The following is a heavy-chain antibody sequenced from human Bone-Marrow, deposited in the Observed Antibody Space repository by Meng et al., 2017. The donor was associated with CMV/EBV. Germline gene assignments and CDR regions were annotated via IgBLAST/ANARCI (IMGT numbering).Heavy chain of an antibody. J-gene: IGHJ4*02. Sequence: GSLRLSCPVSGGSISSYYWSWIRQPPGKGLEWIGYIYYSGSTNYNPSLKSRVTISVDTSKNQFSLKLRSVTTADTAVYYCARGGYSSGWYLGEVDYWGQGTLVTVS. CDR3: ARGGYSSGWYLGEVDY. D-gene: IGHD6-19*01. CDR2: IYYSGST. CDR1: GGSISSYY. V-gene: IGHV4-59*01.